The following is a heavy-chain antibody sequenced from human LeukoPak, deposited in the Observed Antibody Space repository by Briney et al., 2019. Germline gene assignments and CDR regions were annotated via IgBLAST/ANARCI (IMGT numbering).Heavy chain of an antibody. D-gene: IGHD6-13*01. CDR1: GGSISSYY. Sequence: SETLSLTCTVSGGSISSYYWSWIRQPAGKGLEWIGRIYTSGSTNYNPSLKSRVTISLDTSKNQFSLKLSSVTAADTAVYYCASVKGSSWSPDSDYWGQGTLVTVSS. V-gene: IGHV4-4*07. CDR3: ASVKGSSWSPDSDY. CDR2: IYTSGST. J-gene: IGHJ4*02.